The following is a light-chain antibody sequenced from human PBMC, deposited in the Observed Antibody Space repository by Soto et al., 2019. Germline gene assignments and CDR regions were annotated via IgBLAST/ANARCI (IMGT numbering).Light chain of an antibody. V-gene: IGKV3-15*01. CDR1: QSASNN. CDR2: DAS. Sequence: ILMTQSPATLSVSPGERATLSCRASQSASNNLAWYQQKPGQAPRLLIYDASTRATGIPARFSGSGSRTEFTLTISGLQSEDFAVYYCQQYNYWPPWTFGQGTKVEIK. J-gene: IGKJ1*01. CDR3: QQYNYWPPWT.